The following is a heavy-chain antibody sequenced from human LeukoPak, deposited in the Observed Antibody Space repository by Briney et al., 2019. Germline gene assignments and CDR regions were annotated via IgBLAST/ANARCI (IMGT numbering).Heavy chain of an antibody. V-gene: IGHV3-23*01. CDR3: AKNFNYYDSSGYYRY. D-gene: IGHD3-22*01. J-gene: IGHJ4*02. CDR1: AFTFSSYA. Sequence: QTGGSLRLSCAASAFTFSSYAMSWVRQAPGKGLEWVSAISGSGGSTYYADSVKGRFTISRDNSKNTLYPQMNSLRAEDTAVYYCAKNFNYYDSSGYYRYWGQGTLVTVSS. CDR2: ISGSGGST.